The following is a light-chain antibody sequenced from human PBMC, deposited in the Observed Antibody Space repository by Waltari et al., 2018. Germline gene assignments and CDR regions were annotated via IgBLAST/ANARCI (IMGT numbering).Light chain of an antibody. CDR1: QSISKY. V-gene: IGKV1-39*01. CDR3: QQSYTTLT. Sequence: DIQMTQSPSSLSASVGDTVTITCRARQSISKYLNWYQQKPGKAPNLLIYTASSLQSGVPSRFTGSGSGTDFTLTISSLQPEDFATYYCQQSYTTLTFGPGTTVDI. J-gene: IGKJ3*01. CDR2: TAS.